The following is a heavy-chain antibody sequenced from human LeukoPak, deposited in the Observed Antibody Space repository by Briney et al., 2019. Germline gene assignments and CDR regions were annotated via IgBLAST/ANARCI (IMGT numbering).Heavy chain of an antibody. Sequence: GGSLRLSCTASGFTFSNYGMQWVRQAPGKGLEWVAVIWYDGSHKYYAESVKGRLTISRDNSRNTLYLQMNSLRAEDTAVYYCAREFDSSGYYYGAFDYWGQGSLVTVSS. CDR2: IWYDGSHK. CDR3: AREFDSSGYYYGAFDY. CDR1: GFTFSNYG. D-gene: IGHD3-22*01. J-gene: IGHJ4*02. V-gene: IGHV3-33*01.